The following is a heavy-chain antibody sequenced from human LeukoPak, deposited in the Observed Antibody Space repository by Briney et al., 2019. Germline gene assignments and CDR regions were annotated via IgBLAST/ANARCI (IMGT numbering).Heavy chain of an antibody. CDR2: IYYSGST. CDR1: GGSISSYY. V-gene: IGHV4-59*08. Sequence: SETLSLTCTVSGGSISSYYWSWIRQPPGKGLEWIGYIYYSGSTNYNPSLKGRVTISVDTSKNQFSLKLSSVTAADTAVYYCARHVDIVVVPAAPDYYYYYGMDVWGQGTTVTVSS. J-gene: IGHJ6*02. CDR3: ARHVDIVVVPAAPDYYYYYGMDV. D-gene: IGHD2-2*03.